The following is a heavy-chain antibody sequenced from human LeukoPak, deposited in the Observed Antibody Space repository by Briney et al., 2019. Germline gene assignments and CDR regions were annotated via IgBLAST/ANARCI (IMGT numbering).Heavy chain of an antibody. V-gene: IGHV3-23*01. Sequence: PGGSLRLSCAASGFTFSTYAMTWVRQAPGKGLEWVSAIGTAGDPHYSDSVRGRFTISRDNSKNTLSLQMNNQRAEDTAIYYCAKDWSCDYWGQGTLVTVSS. CDR2: IGTAGDP. CDR3: AKDWSCDY. D-gene: IGHD3-10*01. J-gene: IGHJ4*02. CDR1: GFTFSTYA.